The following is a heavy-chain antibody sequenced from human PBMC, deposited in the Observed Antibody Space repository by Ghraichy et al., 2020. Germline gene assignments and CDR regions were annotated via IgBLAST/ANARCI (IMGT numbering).Heavy chain of an antibody. J-gene: IGHJ6*03. Sequence: ESLNISCTVSGGSISSYYWSWIRQPPGKGLEWIGYIYYSGSTNYNPSLKSRVTISVDTSKNQFSLKLSSVTAADTAVYYCARALVSYDFWSGYYDYYYYYMDVWGKGTTVTVSS. V-gene: IGHV4-59*01. CDR1: GGSISSYY. D-gene: IGHD3-3*01. CDR2: IYYSGST. CDR3: ARALVSYDFWSGYYDYYYYYMDV.